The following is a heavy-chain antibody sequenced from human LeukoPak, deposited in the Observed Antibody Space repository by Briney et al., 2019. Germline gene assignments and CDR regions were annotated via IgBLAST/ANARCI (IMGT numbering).Heavy chain of an antibody. CDR2: INPSSGGT. D-gene: IGHD3-16*02. Sequence: ASVKVSCKASGYTFTGYYMHWVRQAPGQGLEWMGWINPSSGGTNYAQKFQGRVTMTRDTSISTAYMELSRLRSDDTAVYYCASLYYDYVWGSYREAYDAFDIWGQGTMVTVSS. V-gene: IGHV1-2*02. CDR3: ASLYYDYVWGSYREAYDAFDI. J-gene: IGHJ3*02. CDR1: GYTFTGYY.